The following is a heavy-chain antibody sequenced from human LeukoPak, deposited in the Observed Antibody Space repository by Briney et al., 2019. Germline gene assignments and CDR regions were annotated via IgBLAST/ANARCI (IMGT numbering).Heavy chain of an antibody. CDR1: GFTFSGFA. CDR2: ISGTGDNT. V-gene: IGHV3-23*01. D-gene: IGHD1-26*01. J-gene: IGHJ6*01. CDR3: AKMKGHPLPKYYMDV. Sequence: GGSLRLSCAASGFTFSGFAISWVRRTPGKGLEWVSGISGTGDNTLYADSVKGRFTISRDNSKNTLYLEMNSLRAEDTAIYYCAKMKGHPLPKYYMDVWGQGTTVTVSS.